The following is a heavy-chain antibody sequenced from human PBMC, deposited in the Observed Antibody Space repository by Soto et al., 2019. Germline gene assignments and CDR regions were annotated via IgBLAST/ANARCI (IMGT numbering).Heavy chain of an antibody. V-gene: IGHV3-23*01. CDR2: FSSSGGGT. CDR1: GCNFVNYS. D-gene: IGHD2-15*01. J-gene: IGHJ4*02. CDR3: TKANRYCSGANCFTFDY. Sequence: VGSLRVSCTAAGCNFVNYSRSWVRQTPGKGLEWVSTFSSSGGGTYYADSVKGRFTISRDNSKNTLYLQMNSLRAEDTAVYYCTKANRYCSGANCFTFDYWGLGTLVTVSS.